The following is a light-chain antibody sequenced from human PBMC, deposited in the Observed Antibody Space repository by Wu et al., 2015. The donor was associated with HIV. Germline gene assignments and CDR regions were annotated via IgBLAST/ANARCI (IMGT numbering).Light chain of an antibody. J-gene: IGKJ5*01. Sequence: EIVLTQSPDTLSLSPGERATLSCRASQSLGANYLAWYQQKPGQAPRLLIFQTSRRDTDIPDRFSGSESGTDFTLTISSLEPEDFAVYYCQQRKSWPLTFGQGTRLEIK. CDR2: QTS. CDR1: QSLGANY. V-gene: IGKV3D-20*02. CDR3: QQRKSWPLT.